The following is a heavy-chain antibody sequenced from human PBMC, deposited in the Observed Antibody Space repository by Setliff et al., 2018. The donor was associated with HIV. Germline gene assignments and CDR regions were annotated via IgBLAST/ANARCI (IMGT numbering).Heavy chain of an antibody. CDR3: ASSRPPDDSSGFLDH. CDR1: GFTFSTSW. CDR2: IKGDGSAE. D-gene: IGHD3-22*01. V-gene: IGHV3-7*03. J-gene: IGHJ4*02. Sequence: PGGSLRLSCAASGFTFSTSWMTWVRQAPGQGLEWVANIKGDGSAEYYVDSAKGRFTISRDNAKNSLYLQMNSLRAEDTAIYYCASSRPPDDSSGFLDHWGRGTLVTVSS.